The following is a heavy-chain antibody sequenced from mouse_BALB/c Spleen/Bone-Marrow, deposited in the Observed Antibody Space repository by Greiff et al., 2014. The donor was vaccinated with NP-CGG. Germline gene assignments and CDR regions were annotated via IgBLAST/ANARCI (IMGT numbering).Heavy chain of an antibody. Sequence: DVMLVESGGGLVQPGGSRKLSCAASGFTFSSFGMHWVRQAPEKGLEWVAYISSGSSTIYYADTMKGRFTISRDNPKNTLFLQMVSLRSEDTAMYYCTRSGTLGSMDYWGQGTSVTVSS. CDR3: TRSGTLGSMDY. D-gene: IGHD3-3*01. CDR1: GFTFSSFG. V-gene: IGHV5-17*02. J-gene: IGHJ4*01. CDR2: ISSGSSTI.